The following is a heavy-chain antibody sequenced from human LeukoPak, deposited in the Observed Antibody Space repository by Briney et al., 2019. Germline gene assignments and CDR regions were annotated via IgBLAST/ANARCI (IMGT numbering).Heavy chain of an antibody. V-gene: IGHV3-66*04. D-gene: IGHD6-19*01. J-gene: IGHJ4*02. CDR2: IYSGGST. Sequence: GGSLRLSCAASEFSVGSNYMTWVRQAPGKGLEWVSLIYSGGSTYYADSVKGRFTISRDNSKNTLYLQMNSLRAEDTAVYYCARQQWLDGAYYFDYWGEGTLVTVSS. CDR1: EFSVGSNY. CDR3: ARQQWLDGAYYFDY.